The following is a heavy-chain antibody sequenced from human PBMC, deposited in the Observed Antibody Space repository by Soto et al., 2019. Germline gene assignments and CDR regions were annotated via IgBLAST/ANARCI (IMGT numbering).Heavy chain of an antibody. CDR3: AKGIRQVATMVEFDS. Sequence: GGSLRLSCAASGFTFSSYAMGWVRQAPGKGLEWVSGISGRGGNSYFADSVKGRFTISRDNSKNTLYLQMNSLRAEDTAVYYCAKGIRQVATMVEFDSWGQGTLVTVSS. V-gene: IGHV3-23*01. CDR2: ISGRGGNS. D-gene: IGHD3-10*01. J-gene: IGHJ4*02. CDR1: GFTFSSYA.